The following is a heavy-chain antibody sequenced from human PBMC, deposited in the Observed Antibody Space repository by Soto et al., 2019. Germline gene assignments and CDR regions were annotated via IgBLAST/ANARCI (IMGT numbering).Heavy chain of an antibody. CDR2: ISAYNGNT. D-gene: IGHD3-22*01. Sequence: GASVKVSCKASGYTFTSYGISWVRQAPGQGLEWMGWISAYNGNTDYAQKFQGRVTMTRNTSTSTAYMELSSLRSEDTAVYYCARDKVGYYDSSGYYRVSVPPDYYYGMDVWGQGTTVTVSS. J-gene: IGHJ6*02. CDR1: GYTFTSYG. CDR3: ARDKVGYYDSSGYYRVSVPPDYYYGMDV. V-gene: IGHV1-18*01.